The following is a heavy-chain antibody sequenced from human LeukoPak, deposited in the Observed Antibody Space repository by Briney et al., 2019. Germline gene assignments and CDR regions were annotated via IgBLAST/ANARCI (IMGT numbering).Heavy chain of an antibody. CDR3: ARQYYYGSGSYLVAYGMDV. V-gene: IGHV3-21*01. CDR1: GFTFSSYS. J-gene: IGHJ6*04. Sequence: GGSLRLSCAASGFTFSSYSMNWVRQAPGKGLEWVSSISSSSSYIYYANSVKGRFTISRDNAKNSLYLQMNSLRAEDTAVYYCARQYYYGSGSYLVAYGMDVWGKGTTVTVSS. D-gene: IGHD3-10*01. CDR2: ISSSSSYI.